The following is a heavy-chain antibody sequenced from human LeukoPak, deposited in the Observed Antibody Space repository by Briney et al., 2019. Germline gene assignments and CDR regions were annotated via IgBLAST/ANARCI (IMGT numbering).Heavy chain of an antibody. CDR1: GYRFTNYW. J-gene: IGHJ4*02. Sequence: GESLKISCKGSGYRFTNYWNGWVRQMPGKGLEWMGIIYPGDSGTRYSPSFQGQVTMSVDESITTAYLQWSSLRASDSAIYYCARGGSYRYGSSDYWGQGSLVTVSS. CDR2: IYPGDSGT. V-gene: IGHV5-51*01. CDR3: ARGGSYRYGSSDY. D-gene: IGHD5-18*01.